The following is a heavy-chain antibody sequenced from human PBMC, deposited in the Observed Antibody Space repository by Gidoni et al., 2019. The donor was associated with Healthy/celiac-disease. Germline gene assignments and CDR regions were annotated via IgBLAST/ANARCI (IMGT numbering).Heavy chain of an antibody. Sequence: QLQLQESGPGLVKPSETLSLTCTVSGGSISSSSYYWGWIRQPPGKGLEWIGSIYSSGSTYYNPSLKSRVTISVDTSKNQFSLKLSSVTAADTAVYYCARLTFGGVTQYGLDVWGQGTTVTVSS. V-gene: IGHV4-39*01. D-gene: IGHD3-16*01. J-gene: IGHJ6*02. CDR1: GGSISSSSYY. CDR2: IYSSGST. CDR3: ARLTFGGVTQYGLDV.